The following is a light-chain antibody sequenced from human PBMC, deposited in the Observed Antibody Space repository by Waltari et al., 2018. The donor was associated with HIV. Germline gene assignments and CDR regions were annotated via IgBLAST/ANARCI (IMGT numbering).Light chain of an antibody. CDR2: EVS. V-gene: IGLV2-14*01. Sequence: QSALPQPASVSGSPGQSITISCTGTSSAVGGYNYVSWYQQHPGKAPKLMIYEVSNRPSGVSNRFSGSKSGNTASLTISGLQAEDEADYYCSSYTSSSTRVFGGGTNLTVL. CDR3: SSYTSSSTRV. J-gene: IGLJ3*02. CDR1: SSAVGGYNY.